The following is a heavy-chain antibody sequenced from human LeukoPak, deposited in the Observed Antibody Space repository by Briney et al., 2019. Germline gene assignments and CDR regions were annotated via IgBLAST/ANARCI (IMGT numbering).Heavy chain of an antibody. D-gene: IGHD3-10*01. V-gene: IGHV3-48*04. Sequence: PGGSLRLSCAASGFTFSSYSMNWVRQAPGKGLEWVSYISNSGSTIYYADSVKGRFTISRDNAKNSVYLQMNSLRAEDAAVYYCARAGLLWFGVDYWGRGTLVTVSS. CDR3: ARAGLLWFGVDY. CDR2: ISNSGSTI. CDR1: GFTFSSYS. J-gene: IGHJ4*02.